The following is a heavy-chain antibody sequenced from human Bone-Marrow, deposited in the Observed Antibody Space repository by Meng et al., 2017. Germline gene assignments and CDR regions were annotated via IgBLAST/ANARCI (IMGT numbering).Heavy chain of an antibody. Sequence: GESLKISCAASGFTFSSYGMHWVRQAPGKGLEWVAVIWYDGSNKCYADSVKGRFTISRDNSKNTLYLQMNSLRAEDTAVYYCARGTGVVLWFGELWNYWGQGTLVTVSS. V-gene: IGHV3-33*01. D-gene: IGHD3-10*01. J-gene: IGHJ4*02. CDR3: ARGTGVVLWFGELWNY. CDR2: IWYDGSNK. CDR1: GFTFSSYG.